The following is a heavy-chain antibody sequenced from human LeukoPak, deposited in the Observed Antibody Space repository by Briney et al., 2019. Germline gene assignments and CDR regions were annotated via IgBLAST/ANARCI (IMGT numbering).Heavy chain of an antibody. CDR3: ARVTEWELLGYFGY. CDR1: AFTFDDYG. J-gene: IGHJ4*02. D-gene: IGHD1-26*01. Sequence: GGSLRLSCAASAFTFDDYGMSWVRQAPGKGLEWDAGFNWNGGSTGYADSVKGRFTIYRDNAKNSLYLQMNSLRAEDTALYYCARVTEWELLGYFGYWGQGTLVTVSS. V-gene: IGHV3-20*04. CDR2: FNWNGGST.